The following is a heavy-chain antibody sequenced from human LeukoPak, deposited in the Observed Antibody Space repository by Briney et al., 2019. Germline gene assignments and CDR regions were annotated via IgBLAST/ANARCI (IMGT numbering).Heavy chain of an antibody. CDR1: GFNFSSYW. D-gene: IGHD6-19*01. V-gene: IGHV3-7*01. J-gene: IGHJ4*02. Sequence: PGGSLRLSCVASGFNFSSYWMSWVRQAPGKGLEWVASIKQDGSEKYYVDSVKGQFIISRDNAKNSLFVKLTGLRADDTALYYCARLEGITVAKYWGQGTLVTVSS. CDR3: ARLEGITVAKY. CDR2: IKQDGSEK.